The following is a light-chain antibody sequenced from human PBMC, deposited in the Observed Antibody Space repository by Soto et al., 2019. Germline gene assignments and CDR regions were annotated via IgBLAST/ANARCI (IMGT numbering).Light chain of an antibody. Sequence: EIVMTQSPCTLSLSPGERATLTCRASQSVSSSYLAWYQQKPGQAPRLLIYGASSRATGIPDRFSGSGSGTDFTLTISRLEPEDFAVYYCLQYGSSPFTFGEGTKVEIK. CDR3: LQYGSSPFT. V-gene: IGKV3-20*01. J-gene: IGKJ2*01. CDR1: QSVSSSY. CDR2: GAS.